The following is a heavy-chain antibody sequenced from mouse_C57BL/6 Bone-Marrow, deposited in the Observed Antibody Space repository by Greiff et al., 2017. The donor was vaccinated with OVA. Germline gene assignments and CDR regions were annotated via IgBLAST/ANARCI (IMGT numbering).Heavy chain of an antibody. J-gene: IGHJ4*01. CDR1: GYSFTGYY. V-gene: IGHV1-39*01. CDR2: INPNYGTP. Sequence: VQLQQSGPELVKPGASVKISCKASGYSFTGYYMNWVKQSNGKSLEWIGEINPNYGTPSYNQKFKGKATLTVDQSSSTAYMQLHSLTSEASAVYYLARCRVRRPSYAKDYWGQGTSVTVSS. CDR3: ARCRVRRPSYAKDY. D-gene: IGHD1-2*01.